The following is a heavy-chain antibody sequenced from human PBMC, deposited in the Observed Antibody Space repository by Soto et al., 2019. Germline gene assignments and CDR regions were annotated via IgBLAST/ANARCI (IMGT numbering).Heavy chain of an antibody. J-gene: IGHJ6*03. CDR1: GGSISSSSYY. V-gene: IGHV4-39*01. Sequence: QLQLEESGPGLVKPSETLSLTCTVSGGSISSSSYYWGWIRQAPGKGLEWIGSFYYSGSTYYSPSLRSPVTISGDTSRKQSSLRLSSVTAADTAVYYCARISVASRYMDVWGKGTTVSVSS. CDR2: FYYSGST. CDR3: ARISVASRYMDV. D-gene: IGHD5-12*01.